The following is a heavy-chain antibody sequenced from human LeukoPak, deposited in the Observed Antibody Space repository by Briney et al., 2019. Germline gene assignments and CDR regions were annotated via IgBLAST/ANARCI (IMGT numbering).Heavy chain of an antibody. Sequence: ASVKVSCKAAGYTFTGYYMHWVRQAPGQGLEWVGWINPNSGGTNYAQKFQGRVSMTRDTSISTAYMELSRLRSDDTAVYYCARGKYSSGWTNYYYYMDVWGKGTTVTISS. CDR2: INPNSGGT. CDR3: ARGKYSSGWTNYYYYMDV. V-gene: IGHV1-2*02. J-gene: IGHJ6*03. CDR1: GYTFTGYY. D-gene: IGHD6-19*01.